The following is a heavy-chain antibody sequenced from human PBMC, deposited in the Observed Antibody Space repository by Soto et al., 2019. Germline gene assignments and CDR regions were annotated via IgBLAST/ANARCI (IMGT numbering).Heavy chain of an antibody. D-gene: IGHD3-10*01. CDR2: IKQDGSEK. CDR1: VFPFSSYW. J-gene: IGHJ6*03. Sequence: PGGSLRLSCDASVFPFSSYWMTWVRQAPGKGQEWVANIKQDGSEKDYVDSVKGRFTISRDNAKNSLYLQMHSLSAEDTAVYSCARVGSNYYASGGYQPYYRVVWGKGTTITVS. CDR3: ARVGSNYYASGGYQPYYRVV. V-gene: IGHV3-7*01.